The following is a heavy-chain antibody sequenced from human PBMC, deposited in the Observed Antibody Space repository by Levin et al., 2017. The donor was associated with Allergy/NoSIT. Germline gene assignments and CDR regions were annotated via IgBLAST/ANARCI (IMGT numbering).Heavy chain of an antibody. CDR1: GFTFSSYW. Sequence: GGSLRLSCAASGFTFSSYWMHWVRQAPGKGLVWVSRINGDGSSTGYADSVKGRFTISRDNAKNTVYLQMNSPRAEDTAVYYCARSSCSSTSCLRALGYNYYMDVWGKGTTVTVSS. CDR3: ARSSCSSTSCLRALGYNYYMDV. V-gene: IGHV3-74*01. CDR2: INGDGSST. J-gene: IGHJ6*03. D-gene: IGHD2-2*01.